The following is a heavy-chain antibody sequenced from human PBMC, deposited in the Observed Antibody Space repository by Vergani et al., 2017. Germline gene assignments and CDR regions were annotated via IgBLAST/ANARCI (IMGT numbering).Heavy chain of an antibody. Sequence: QVQLQESGPGLVKPSETLSLTCTVSGGSISSYYWSWIRQPPGKGLEWIGYIYYSGSTNYNPSLKSRVTISVDTSKNQFSLKLSSVTAADTAVYYCASGSYYDILASIDYWGQGTLVTVSS. CDR2: IYYSGST. D-gene: IGHD3-9*01. J-gene: IGHJ4*02. CDR3: ASGSYYDILASIDY. V-gene: IGHV4-59*01. CDR1: GGSISSYY.